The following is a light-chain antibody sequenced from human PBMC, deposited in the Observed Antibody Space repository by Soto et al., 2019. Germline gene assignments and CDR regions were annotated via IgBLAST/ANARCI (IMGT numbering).Light chain of an antibody. J-gene: IGLJ1*01. V-gene: IGLV2-14*01. CDR2: EVS. Sequence: QSVLTQPASVSGPPGQSITISCTGTNSDIGGYDYVSWYQLHPGKAPKLMLFEVSNRPSGVSYRFSGSKSGNTASLTISGLQAEDEADYFCSSYSISTAYLFGTGTKV. CDR3: SSYSISTAYL. CDR1: NSDIGGYDY.